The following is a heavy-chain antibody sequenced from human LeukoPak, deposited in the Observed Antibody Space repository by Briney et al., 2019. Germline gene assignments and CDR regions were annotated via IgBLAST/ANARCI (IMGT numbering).Heavy chain of an antibody. Sequence: GGSLTLSCAASGFTFTTYWIGWVRQVPGKGLEWVANIKEDGSEKYYVDSVRGRFTISRDNARSSVFLQMNSLRAADTAVYYCARQITFWDYWGQGTLVTVS. V-gene: IGHV3-7*01. CDR2: IKEDGSEK. CDR1: GFTFTTYW. D-gene: IGHD3-16*01. CDR3: ARQITFWDY. J-gene: IGHJ4*02.